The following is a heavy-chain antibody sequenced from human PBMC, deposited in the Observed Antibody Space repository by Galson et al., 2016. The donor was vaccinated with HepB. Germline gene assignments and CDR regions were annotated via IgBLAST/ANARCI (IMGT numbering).Heavy chain of an antibody. CDR1: GFAFSSHS. J-gene: IGHJ3*02. CDR2: IRGSSDKI. CDR3: ARDGGIPGAAFDI. D-gene: IGHD3-16*01. V-gene: IGHV3-48*02. Sequence: SLRLSCAASGFAFSSHSMNWVRQAPGKGLEWLAYIRGSSDKIYYGDSEKGRFTISRDNAKNSLYLQMNSLRDEDTAVYYCARDGGIPGAAFDIWGQGTMVTVAS.